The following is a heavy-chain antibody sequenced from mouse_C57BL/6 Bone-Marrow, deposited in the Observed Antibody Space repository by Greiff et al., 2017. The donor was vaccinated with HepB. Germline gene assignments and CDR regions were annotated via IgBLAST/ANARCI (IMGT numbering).Heavy chain of an antibody. CDR1: GYAFSSYW. V-gene: IGHV1-80*01. CDR3: ARSWDVYYAMDY. CDR2: IYPGDGDT. D-gene: IGHD4-1*01. Sequence: QVQLKQSGAELVKPGASVKISCKASGYAFSSYWMNWVKQRPGKGLEWIGQIYPGDGDTNYNGKFKGKATLTADKSSSTAYMQLSSLTSEDSAVYFCARSWDVYYAMDYWGQGTSVTVSS. J-gene: IGHJ4*01.